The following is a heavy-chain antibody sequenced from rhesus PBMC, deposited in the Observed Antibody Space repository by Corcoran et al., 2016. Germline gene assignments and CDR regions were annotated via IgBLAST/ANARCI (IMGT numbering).Heavy chain of an antibody. CDR2: INGNSAST. Sequence: QIQLQESGPGLVKPSETLSLTCAVSGDSFSSYWWSWIRQPPGKGLEWIGEINGNSASTTYTPSLKSRVPLSKDASKNQFSLRLTSVTAADTAVYYCARYGKGSIFGLVITHFDYWGQGVLVTVSS. V-gene: IGHV4-80*01. CDR1: GDSFSSYW. CDR3: ARYGKGSIFGLVITHFDY. D-gene: IGHD3-3*01. J-gene: IGHJ4*01.